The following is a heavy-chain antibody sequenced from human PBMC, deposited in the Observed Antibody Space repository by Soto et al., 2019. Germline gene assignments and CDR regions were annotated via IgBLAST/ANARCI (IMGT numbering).Heavy chain of an antibody. CDR2: IYYSGST. V-gene: IGHV4-59*01. Sequence: QVQLQESGPGLVKPSETLSLTCTVSGGSISSYYWSWIRQPPGKGLEWIGYIYYSGSTNYNPSLKSRVTIAVDTSKNQFSLKLSAVTAADTAVYYCARGRMGYYFDYWGQGTLVTVCS. J-gene: IGHJ4*02. CDR1: GGSISSYY. CDR3: ARGRMGYYFDY.